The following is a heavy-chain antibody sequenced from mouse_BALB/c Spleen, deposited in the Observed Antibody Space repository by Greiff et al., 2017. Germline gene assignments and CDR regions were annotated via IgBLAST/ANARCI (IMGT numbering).Heavy chain of an antibody. CDR3: ARNIGNDDYGGWFAY. Sequence: VQLKESGGGLVQPGGSLRLSCATSGFTFTDYYMSWVRQPPGKALEWLGFIRNKANGYTTEYSASVKGRFTNSRDNSQSILYLQMNTLRAEDGATYCCARNIGNDDYGGWFAYWGQGTLVTVSA. D-gene: IGHD2-4*01. CDR1: GFTFTDYY. J-gene: IGHJ3*01. CDR2: IRNKANGYTT. V-gene: IGHV7-3*02.